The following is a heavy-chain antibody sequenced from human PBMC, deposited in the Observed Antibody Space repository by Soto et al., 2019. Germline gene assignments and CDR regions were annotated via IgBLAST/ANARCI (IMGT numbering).Heavy chain of an antibody. J-gene: IGHJ4*02. Sequence: TGGSLRLSCAASGFTFSSYGMHWVRQAPGKGLEWVAVIWYDGSNKYYADSVKGRFTISRDSSKNTVSLEMTSLRAEDTAVYYCAKGGRQWLVTSDFNYWGQGALVTVSS. CDR1: GFTFSSYG. V-gene: IGHV3-30*02. CDR2: IWYDGSNK. D-gene: IGHD6-19*01. CDR3: AKGGRQWLVTSDFNY.